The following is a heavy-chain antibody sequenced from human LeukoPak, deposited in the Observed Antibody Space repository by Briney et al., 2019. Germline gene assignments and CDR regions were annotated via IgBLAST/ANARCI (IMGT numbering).Heavy chain of an antibody. J-gene: IGHJ4*02. V-gene: IGHV3-21*01. D-gene: IGHD1-20*01. CDR1: GVTFSSYN. CDR3: ASSIGNWKLDY. CDR2: IRSSSDYL. Sequence: GGSLRLSCAASGVTFSSYNMNWVRQAPGKGLEWVSSIRSSSDYLYYADSVKGRFTISRDNAKNSMYLQMNSLRAEDTAVYYCASSIGNWKLDYWGQGTLVIVSS.